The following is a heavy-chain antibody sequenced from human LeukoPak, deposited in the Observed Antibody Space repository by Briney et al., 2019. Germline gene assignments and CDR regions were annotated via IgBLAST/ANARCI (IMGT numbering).Heavy chain of an antibody. D-gene: IGHD3-3*01. J-gene: IGHJ3*02. V-gene: IGHV1-2*02. CDR2: INPNSGGT. CDR3: ARDPPAYYDFWSGSAAFDI. CDR1: GYAFTSYD. Sequence: ASVKVSCKASGYAFTSYDINWVRQATGQGLEWMGWINPNSGGTNYAQKFQGRVTMTRDTSISTAYMELSRLRSDDTAVYYCARDPPAYYDFWSGSAAFDIWGQGTMVTVSS.